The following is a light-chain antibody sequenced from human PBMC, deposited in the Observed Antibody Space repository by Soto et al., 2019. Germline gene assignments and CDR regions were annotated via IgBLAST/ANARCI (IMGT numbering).Light chain of an antibody. V-gene: IGKV3-20*01. CDR2: GAS. J-gene: IGKJ5*01. CDR1: QSVSNTY. CDR3: QQYGSSIT. Sequence: EIVLTQSPGTLSLSPGERATLSCRASQSVSNTYLAWYQQKPGQTPRLLLYGASSRATGIPDRFSGSGSGTDFTLTISRLEPEDFAVYYCQQYGSSITFGQGTRLE.